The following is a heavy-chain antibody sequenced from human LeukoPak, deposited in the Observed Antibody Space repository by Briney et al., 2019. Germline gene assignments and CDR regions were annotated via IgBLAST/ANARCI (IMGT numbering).Heavy chain of an antibody. J-gene: IGHJ4*02. CDR2: ISSNGGNI. D-gene: IGHD1-26*01. CDR1: GFTFSSYS. Sequence: GGSLRLSCAASGFTFSSYSMNWVRQAPGKGLEWVSGISSNGGNIGYADSVKGRFTISRDNAKNSLYLQMNSLRVEDTALYYCTSIVDWGQGALVTVSS. CDR3: TSIVD. V-gene: IGHV3-9*01.